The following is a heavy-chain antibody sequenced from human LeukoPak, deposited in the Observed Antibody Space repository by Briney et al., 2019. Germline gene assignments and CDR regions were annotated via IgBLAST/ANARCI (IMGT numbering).Heavy chain of an antibody. V-gene: IGHV3-23*01. D-gene: IGHD6-13*01. CDR1: GFTFSSYA. CDR2: ISGSGGST. CDR3: AKVHLVHYYYGMDV. J-gene: IGHJ6*02. Sequence: GGSLRPSCAASGFTFSSYAMSWVRQAPGKGLEWVSAISGSGGSTYYADSVKGRFTISRDNSKNTLYLQMNSLRAEDTAVYYCAKVHLVHYYYGMDVWGQGTTVTVSS.